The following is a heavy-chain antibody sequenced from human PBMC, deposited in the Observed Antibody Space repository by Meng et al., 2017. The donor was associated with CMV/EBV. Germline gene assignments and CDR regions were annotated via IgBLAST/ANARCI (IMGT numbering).Heavy chain of an antibody. Sequence: VPLVQLVHTEQTPWPSLNAAFKASCYTFSSSGISWVRQAPGQGLEWRGWISGYNGQTKHAQKFQGRVTMTTDTPTSTAYMELRSLRSDDTAVYYWARAPIFSGGDCSHWGQGTLVTVSS. J-gene: IGHJ4*02. CDR2: ISGYNGQT. CDR1: CYTFSSSG. V-gene: IGHV1-18*01. CDR3: ARAPIFSGGDCSH. D-gene: IGHD2-21*02.